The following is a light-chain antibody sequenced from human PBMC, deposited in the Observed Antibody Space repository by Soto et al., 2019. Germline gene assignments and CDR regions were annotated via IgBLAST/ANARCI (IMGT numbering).Light chain of an antibody. CDR3: QQSYSTPWT. J-gene: IGKJ1*01. V-gene: IGKV1-39*01. Sequence: DIQMTQSPSSLSASVGDRVTITCRASQSISSYLNWYQQKPGKAPKLLIYAASSLQSGVPSRFSGSGSGTDFTLTISSMQPEDLANYYCQQSYSTPWTFGQGTKVEIK. CDR2: AAS. CDR1: QSISSY.